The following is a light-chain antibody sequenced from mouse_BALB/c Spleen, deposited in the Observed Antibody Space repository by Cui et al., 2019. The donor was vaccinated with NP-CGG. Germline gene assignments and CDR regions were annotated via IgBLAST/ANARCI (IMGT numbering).Light chain of an antibody. V-gene: IGLV1*01. CDR1: TGAVTTNNY. CDR2: GTN. CDR3: ALWYSNHWV. J-gene: IGLJ1*01. Sequence: QAVVTQKHELTTSPGETVTFTCRSSTGAVTTNNYANWVQEKPDHLFTGLIGGTNNRVPGVPARFSGSLIGDKAALTITGAQTEDEAIYFCALWYSNHWVFGGGTKLTVL.